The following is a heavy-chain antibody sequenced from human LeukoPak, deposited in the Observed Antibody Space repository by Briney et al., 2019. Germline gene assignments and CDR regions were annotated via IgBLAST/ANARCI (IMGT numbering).Heavy chain of an antibody. CDR2: ISYDGSNK. J-gene: IGHJ4*02. CDR1: GFTFSSYG. CDR3: AEDWGYSSGCDC. V-gene: IGHV3-30*18. D-gene: IGHD6-19*01. Sequence: PGGSLRLSCAASGFTFSSYGMHWVRQAPGKGLEWVAVISYDGSNKYYADSVKGRFTISRDNSKNTLYLQMNSLRAEDTAVYYCAEDWGYSSGCDCWGQGTLVTVSS.